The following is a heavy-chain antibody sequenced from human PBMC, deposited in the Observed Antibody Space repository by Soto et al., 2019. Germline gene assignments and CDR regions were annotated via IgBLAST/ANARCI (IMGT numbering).Heavy chain of an antibody. CDR2: ISWNSGSI. CDR1: GFTFDDYA. CDR3: AKDIPRGVCGGDCSHAFDI. Sequence: LRLSCAASGFTFDDYAMHWVRQAPGKGLEWVSGISWNSGSIGYADSVKGRFTISRDNAKNSLYLQMNSLRAEDTALYYCAKDIPRGVCGGDCSHAFDIWGQGTMVTVSS. D-gene: IGHD2-21*02. J-gene: IGHJ3*02. V-gene: IGHV3-9*01.